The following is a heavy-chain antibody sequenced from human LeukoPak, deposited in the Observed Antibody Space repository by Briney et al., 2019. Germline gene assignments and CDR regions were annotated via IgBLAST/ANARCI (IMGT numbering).Heavy chain of an antibody. D-gene: IGHD1-1*01. CDR1: GMTFSSHW. J-gene: IGHJ4*02. Sequence: PGGSLRLSCAASGMTFSSHWMSWVRQAPGKGPEWVANIKSDGSEKYYLDSVKGRFTISRDNAKNSPYLQMNSLRAEDSAVYYCARYCTFRTCSGTKFDSWGQGTLVTVSS. CDR3: ARYCTFRTCSGTKFDS. V-gene: IGHV3-7*01. CDR2: IKSDGSEK.